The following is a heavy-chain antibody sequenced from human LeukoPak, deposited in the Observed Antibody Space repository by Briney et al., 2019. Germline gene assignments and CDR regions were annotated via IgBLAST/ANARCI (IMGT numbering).Heavy chain of an antibody. Sequence: PGGSLRLSCAASGFTFNDYYMSWIRQAPGKGLEWLSYINIGGTNTHYADSVKGRFTISRDNAKNSLYLQMNSLRAEDTAVYYCARAHSSSSNRAVDYWGQGTLVTVSS. CDR3: ARAHSSSSNRAVDY. CDR1: GFTFNDYY. J-gene: IGHJ4*02. D-gene: IGHD6-6*01. CDR2: INIGGTNT. V-gene: IGHV3-11*04.